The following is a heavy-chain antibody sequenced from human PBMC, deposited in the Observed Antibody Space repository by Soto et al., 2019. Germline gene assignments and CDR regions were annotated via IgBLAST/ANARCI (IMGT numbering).Heavy chain of an antibody. D-gene: IGHD6-19*01. V-gene: IGHV3-7*03. CDR3: AKDGSSGWYLECFQH. Sequence: GGSLRLSCAASGFTITTYWMSWVRQAPGKGLEWVANIKQDGTQKYFLDSVKGRFTISRDNSKNTLYLQMNSLRAEDTAVYYCAKDGSSGWYLECFQHWGQGTLVTVSS. J-gene: IGHJ1*01. CDR2: IKQDGTQK. CDR1: GFTITTYW.